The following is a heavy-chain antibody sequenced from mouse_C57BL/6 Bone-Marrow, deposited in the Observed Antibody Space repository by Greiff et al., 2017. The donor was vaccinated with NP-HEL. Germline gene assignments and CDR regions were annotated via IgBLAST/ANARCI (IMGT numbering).Heavy chain of an antibody. D-gene: IGHD1-1*01. V-gene: IGHV1-12*01. CDR3: ARDGSSYWYFDV. Sequence: QVQLQQSGAELVRPGASVKMSCKASGYTFTSYNMHWVKQTPRKGLEWIGAIYPGNGDTSYNQKFKGKATLTVDKSSSTAYMQLSILTSEDSAVYFCARDGSSYWYFDVWGTGTTVTVSS. CDR1: GYTFTSYN. CDR2: IYPGNGDT. J-gene: IGHJ1*03.